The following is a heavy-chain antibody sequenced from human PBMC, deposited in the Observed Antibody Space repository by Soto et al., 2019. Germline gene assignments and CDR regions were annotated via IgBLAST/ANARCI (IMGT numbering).Heavy chain of an antibody. Sequence: QVQLQQWGAGLLKPSETLSLTCAVYGGSFSGYYWTWIRQAPGKGLEWIGEINPSGGTNYTSSLKSRVTISVDTSKNQFSLILYSLTAADTAVYYCARDRHYYHFWGGYENEGPYGMDVWGQGTTVTVSS. D-gene: IGHD3-3*02. CDR3: ARDRHYYHFWGGYENEGPYGMDV. CDR2: INPSGGT. J-gene: IGHJ6*02. CDR1: GGSFSGYY. V-gene: IGHV4-34*02.